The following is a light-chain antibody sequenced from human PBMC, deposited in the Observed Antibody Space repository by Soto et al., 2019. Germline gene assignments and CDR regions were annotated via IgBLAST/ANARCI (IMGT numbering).Light chain of an antibody. CDR1: QSVSSSY. Sequence: EIVLTQSPGTLSLSPGERATLSCRASQSVSSSYLAWYQQKPGQAPRLLIYGASSRATGIPDRFSGSGSGTDFTLTISRLEPEDFAVYYSQQYGSSLLFTFGPLTKVDIK. CDR3: QQYGSSLLFT. CDR2: GAS. J-gene: IGKJ3*01. V-gene: IGKV3-20*01.